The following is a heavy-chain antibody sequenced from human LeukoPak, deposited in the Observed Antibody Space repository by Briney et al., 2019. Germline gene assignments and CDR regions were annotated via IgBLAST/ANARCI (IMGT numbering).Heavy chain of an antibody. Sequence: SETLSLTCAVYGGSFSGYYWSWIRQPPGKGLEWIGEINHSGSTNYNPSLKSRVTISVDTSKNQFSLKLSSVTAADTAVYYCARSLLRSGYYLNWFDPWGRGTLVTVSS. CDR3: ARSLLRSGYYLNWFDP. CDR1: GGSFSGYY. CDR2: INHSGST. D-gene: IGHD3-22*01. V-gene: IGHV4-34*01. J-gene: IGHJ5*02.